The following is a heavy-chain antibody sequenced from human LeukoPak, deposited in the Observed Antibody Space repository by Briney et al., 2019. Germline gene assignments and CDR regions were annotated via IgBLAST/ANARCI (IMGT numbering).Heavy chain of an antibody. CDR3: ARGGTYYDYWSDS. CDR2: MSYDANNK. CDR1: GFTLRRYT. V-gene: IGHV3-30-3*01. D-gene: IGHD3-3*01. Sequence: RGSLRLSCAASGFTLRRYTMHRVRQAPGKGLRWVAVMSYDANNKYYADSVKGRFTISRDHSKSTLYLQMNSLRPEDTVVYYCARGGTYYDYWSDSWGQGTLVTVSS. J-gene: IGHJ5*02.